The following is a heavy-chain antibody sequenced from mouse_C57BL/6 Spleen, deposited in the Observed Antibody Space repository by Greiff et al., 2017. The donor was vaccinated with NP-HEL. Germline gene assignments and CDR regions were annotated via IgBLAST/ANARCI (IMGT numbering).Heavy chain of an antibody. V-gene: IGHV5-17*01. Sequence: EVHLVESGGGLVKPGGSLKLSCAASGFTFSDYGMHWVRQAPEKGLEWVAYISSGSSTIYYADTVKGRFTISRDNAKNTLFLQMTSLRSEDTAMYYWARMVSLHYYGSSYNWYFDVWGTGTTVTVSS. CDR2: ISSGSSTI. CDR1: GFTFSDYG. D-gene: IGHD1-1*01. J-gene: IGHJ1*03. CDR3: ARMVSLHYYGSSYNWYFDV.